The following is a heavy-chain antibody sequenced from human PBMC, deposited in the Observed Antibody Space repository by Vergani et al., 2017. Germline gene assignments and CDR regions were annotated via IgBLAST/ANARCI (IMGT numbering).Heavy chain of an antibody. CDR1: GFTVSSNY. CDR3: AKDRPLRVGATTYYGMDV. D-gene: IGHD1-26*01. J-gene: IGHJ6*02. Sequence: EVQLVESGGGLVQPGGSLRLSCAASGFTVSSNYMSWVRQAPGKGLEWVSSISSSSSYIYYADSVKGRFTISRDNAKNSLYLQMNSLRAEDTAVYYCAKDRPLRVGATTYYGMDVWGQGTTVTVSS. CDR2: ISSSSSYI. V-gene: IGHV3-21*04.